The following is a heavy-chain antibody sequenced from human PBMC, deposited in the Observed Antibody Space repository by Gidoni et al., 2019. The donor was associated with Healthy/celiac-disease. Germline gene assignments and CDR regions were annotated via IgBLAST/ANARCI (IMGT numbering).Heavy chain of an antibody. J-gene: IGHJ1*01. V-gene: IGHV4-61*02. CDR3: ASEFTYYYDSSGYLEYFQH. Sequence: QVQLQESGPGLVKPSQPLSLTCPVSGGSISSGSYYWSWIRQPAGKGLEWIGRIYTSGSTNYNPSLKSRVTISVDTSKNQFSLKLSSVTAADTAVYYCASEFTYYYDSSGYLEYFQHWGQGTLVTVSS. CDR2: IYTSGST. CDR1: GGSISSGSYY. D-gene: IGHD3-22*01.